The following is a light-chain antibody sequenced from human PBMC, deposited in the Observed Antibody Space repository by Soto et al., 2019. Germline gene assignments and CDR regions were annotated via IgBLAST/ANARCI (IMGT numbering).Light chain of an antibody. J-gene: IGKJ5*01. CDR3: QQSYSTLSIT. V-gene: IGKV1-39*01. Sequence: DIQMTQSPSSLSASVGDRVTITCRASQSISSYFNWYQQKPRKAPKLLIYAASSLQSGVPSSFSGIGSGTDFTLTISSLQPEDFATYYCQQSYSTLSITFGQGTRLEIK. CDR1: QSISSY. CDR2: AAS.